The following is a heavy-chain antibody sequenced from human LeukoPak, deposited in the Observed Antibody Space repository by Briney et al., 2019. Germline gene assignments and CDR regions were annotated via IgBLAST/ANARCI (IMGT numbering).Heavy chain of an antibody. D-gene: IGHD6-13*01. CDR2: ISGSGGST. CDR1: GFTFSSYA. Sequence: HPGGSLRLSCAASGFTFSSYAMSWVRQAPGKGLEWVSAISGSGGSTYYADPVKGRFTISRDNSKNTLYLQMNSLRAEDTAVYYCAKRRYSGSWTVDYWGQGTLVTVPS. V-gene: IGHV3-23*01. J-gene: IGHJ4*02. CDR3: AKRRYSGSWTVDY.